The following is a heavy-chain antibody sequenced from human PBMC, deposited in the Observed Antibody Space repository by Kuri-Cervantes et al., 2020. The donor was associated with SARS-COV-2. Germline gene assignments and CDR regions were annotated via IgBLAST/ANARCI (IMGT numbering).Heavy chain of an antibody. D-gene: IGHD7-27*01. V-gene: IGHV3-21*01. CDR3: ARDAVLGIGY. CDR1: GFTFSSYS. Sequence: LSLTCAASGFTFSSYSMNWVRQAPGKGLEWVSSISSSSSYIYYADSVKGRFTISRANAKNSLYLQMNSLRAEDTAVYYCARDAVLGIGYWGQGTLVTVSS. J-gene: IGHJ4*02. CDR2: ISSSSSYI.